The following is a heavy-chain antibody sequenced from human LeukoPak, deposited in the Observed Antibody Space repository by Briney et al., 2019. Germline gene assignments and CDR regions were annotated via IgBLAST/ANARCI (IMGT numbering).Heavy chain of an antibody. D-gene: IGHD1-14*01. CDR3: ASQTRN. Sequence: GGSLRLSCAASGFTFSDAWMNWVRQAPGKELEWVSVIYSGGSTYYADSVKGRFTISRDNSKNTLYLQMNSLRAEDTAVYYCASQTRNWGQGTLVTVSS. CDR1: GFTFSDAW. J-gene: IGHJ4*02. CDR2: IYSGGST. V-gene: IGHV3-66*04.